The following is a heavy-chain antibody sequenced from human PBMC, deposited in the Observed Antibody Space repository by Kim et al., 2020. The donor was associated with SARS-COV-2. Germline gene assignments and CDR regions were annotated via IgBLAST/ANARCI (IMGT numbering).Heavy chain of an antibody. CDR3: ARDGPTIGEGTLDF. V-gene: IGHV3-21*04. D-gene: IGHD3-3*01. J-gene: IGHJ4*02. CDR1: RFTFSDYA. CDR2: ISSSSRHI. Sequence: GGSLRLSCAASRFTFSDYAMNWVRQAPGKGLEWVSSISSSSRHIFYADSVKGRFTISRDNGKNSLYLQMTSLRAEDTALYYCARDGPTIGEGTLDFWGQGTLVTVSS.